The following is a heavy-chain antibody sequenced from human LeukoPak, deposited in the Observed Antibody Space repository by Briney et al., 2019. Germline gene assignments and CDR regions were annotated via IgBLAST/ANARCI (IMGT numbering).Heavy chain of an antibody. CDR1: GYTFTSYY. CDR3: ARGGYYYDSSALTYPFGY. V-gene: IGHV1-46*01. CDR2: INPSGGST. J-gene: IGHJ4*02. Sequence: ASVKVSCKASGYTFTSYYMHWVRQAPGQGLEWMGIINPSGGSTSYAQKFQGRVTMTRDTSTSTVYMELSSLRSKDTAVYYCARGGYYYDSSALTYPFGYWGQGTLVTVSS. D-gene: IGHD3-22*01.